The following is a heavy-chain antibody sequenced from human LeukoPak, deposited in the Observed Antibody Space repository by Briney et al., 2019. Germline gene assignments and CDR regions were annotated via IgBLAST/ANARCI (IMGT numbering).Heavy chain of an antibody. V-gene: IGHV4-34*01. Sequence: SETLSLTCAVYGGSFSGYYWSWIRQPPGKGLEWIGEINHSGSTNYNPSLKSRVTISVDTSKIQFSLNLSSVTAADTAVYYCARKGGRYYGSGSYSSNWFDPWGQGALVTVSS. CDR1: GGSFSGYY. D-gene: IGHD3-10*01. CDR3: ARKGGRYYGSGSYSSNWFDP. J-gene: IGHJ5*02. CDR2: INHSGST.